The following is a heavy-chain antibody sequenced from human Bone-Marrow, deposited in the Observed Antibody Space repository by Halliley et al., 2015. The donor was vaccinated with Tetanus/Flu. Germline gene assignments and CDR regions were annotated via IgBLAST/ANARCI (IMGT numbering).Heavy chain of an antibody. D-gene: IGHD3-9*01. CDR3: AKGTMGKEFEWLRRPLLV. J-gene: IGHJ4*02. Sequence: ISFDGNDYSYADPVKGRFTISRDNSKDTLFLQMNNLRPEDTAVYYCAKGTMGKEFEWLRRPLLVWGQGTLVIVSS. V-gene: IGHV3-30*18. CDR2: ISFDGNDY.